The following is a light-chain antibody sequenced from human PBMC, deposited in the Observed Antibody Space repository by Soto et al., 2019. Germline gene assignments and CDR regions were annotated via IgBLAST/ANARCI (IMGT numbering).Light chain of an antibody. J-gene: IGLJ2*01. V-gene: IGLV1-44*01. Sequence: QSVLTQPASASGTPGQRVTISCSGSSSNIGSYTVNWYQQLPRTAPKLLIYTNDQLPSGVPDRFSGSKSGTSASLAISGLRSEDEADYYCAGWDDSLDGVVFGGGTKLTVL. CDR2: TND. CDR3: AGWDDSLDGVV. CDR1: SSNIGSYT.